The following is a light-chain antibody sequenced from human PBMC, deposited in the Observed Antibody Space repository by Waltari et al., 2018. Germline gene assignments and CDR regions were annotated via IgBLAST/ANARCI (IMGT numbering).Light chain of an antibody. J-gene: IGKJ4*01. CDR1: QGISNS. V-gene: IGKV1-16*02. CDR3: QQYHSYPLS. Sequence: DIQMTQSPSSLSASVGDRVTITCRAGQGISNSLAWFQQKPGKAPKSLIYGASSLQSVVPSKFSGSGSGTDFTLTISSLQPEDFATYYCQQYHSYPLSFGGGTKVEIK. CDR2: GAS.